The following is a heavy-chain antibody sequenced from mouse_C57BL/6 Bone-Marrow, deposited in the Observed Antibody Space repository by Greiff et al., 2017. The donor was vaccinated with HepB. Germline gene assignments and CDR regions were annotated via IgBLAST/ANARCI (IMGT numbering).Heavy chain of an antibody. Sequence: QVQLQQSGPGLVQPSQSLSITCTVSGFSLTSYGVHWVRQSPGKGLEWLGVIWSGGSTDYNAAFISRLSISKDNSKSQVFFKMNSLQADDTAIYYCARITTVSPYYYAMDYWGQGTSVTVSS. J-gene: IGHJ4*01. V-gene: IGHV2-2*01. D-gene: IGHD1-1*01. CDR3: ARITTVSPYYYAMDY. CDR1: GFSLTSYG. CDR2: IWSGGST.